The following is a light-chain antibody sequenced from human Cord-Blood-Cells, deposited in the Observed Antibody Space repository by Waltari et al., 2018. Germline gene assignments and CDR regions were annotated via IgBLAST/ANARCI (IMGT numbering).Light chain of an antibody. CDR2: RKN. CDR1: SSNIGSNY. CDR3: AAWDDSLSGSWV. J-gene: IGLJ3*02. Sequence: QSLLTQPPSASGTPGQRVTISCPGSSSNIGSNYVSWYQQLPGTAPKLLIYRKNQRPSGVPDRFSGSKSGTSASLAISGLRSEDEADYYCAAWDDSLSGSWVFGGGTKLTVL. V-gene: IGLV1-47*01.